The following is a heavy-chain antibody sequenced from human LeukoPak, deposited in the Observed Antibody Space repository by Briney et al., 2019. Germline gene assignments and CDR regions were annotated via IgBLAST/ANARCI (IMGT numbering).Heavy chain of an antibody. CDR3: ARDAYSRSYCWFDP. J-gene: IGHJ5*02. Sequence: SETLSLTCTVSGGSVSGYYWSWIRQPAGEGLEWIGRIYSSGSTSYNPSLQSRVTISVDKSKNQFSLKLTSVTAADTAVYYCARDAYSRSYCWFDPWGQGTLVTVSS. CDR2: IYSSGST. V-gene: IGHV4-4*07. D-gene: IGHD6-13*01. CDR1: GGSVSGYY.